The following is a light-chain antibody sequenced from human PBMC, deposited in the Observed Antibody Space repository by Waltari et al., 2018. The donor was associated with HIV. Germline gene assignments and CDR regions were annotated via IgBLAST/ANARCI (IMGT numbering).Light chain of an antibody. Sequence: EIVLTQSPGTLSLSPGDRATLSCRASQIVGGNSLAWYQKKPGQAPRLLIYGPSTRAAGIPDRFSGSGSETDFTLTISRLEPEDFAVYYCQQRFNWVTFGGGTKVELK. V-gene: IGKV3D-20*02. J-gene: IGKJ4*01. CDR2: GPS. CDR1: QIVGGNS. CDR3: QQRFNWVT.